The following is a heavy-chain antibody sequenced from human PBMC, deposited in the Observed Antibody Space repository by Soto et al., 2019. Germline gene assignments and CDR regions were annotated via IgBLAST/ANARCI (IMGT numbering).Heavy chain of an antibody. D-gene: IGHD6-13*01. V-gene: IGHV3-74*03. CDR3: ARGGLQHALDV. Sequence: EVQLVESGGGLVQPGGSLRLSCAASGFTFSNYWMYWVRQAPGKWLVWVSRVNNDGTDTTHADSVKGRFTISRDNAENTLYLQMNSLRAEDTAVYYCARGGLQHALDVWGQGSTVTVSS. J-gene: IGHJ6*02. CDR1: GFTFSNYW. CDR2: VNNDGTDT.